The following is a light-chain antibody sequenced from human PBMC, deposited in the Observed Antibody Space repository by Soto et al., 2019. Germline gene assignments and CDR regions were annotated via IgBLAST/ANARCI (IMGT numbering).Light chain of an antibody. CDR2: EDS. CDR3: CSYAGSCSLV. J-gene: IGLJ2*01. V-gene: IGLV2-23*01. CDR1: CSDVGSYNL. Sequence: QSVLTQPSSVSGSPGQSITISCTGTCSDVGSYNLVCWYQHHRGKAPKVIIYEDSKRTSEASNRFSGSKSGNSASLTISGLQAEDEADYYCCSYAGSCSLVFGGGTKLTVL.